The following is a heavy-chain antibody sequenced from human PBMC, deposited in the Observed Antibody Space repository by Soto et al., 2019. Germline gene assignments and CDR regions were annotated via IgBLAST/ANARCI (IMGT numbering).Heavy chain of an antibody. Sequence: SQTLSLTCAISGDSVSRNSAAWNWIRQSPSRGLEWLGRTYYRSKWYNDYAVSVKSRITINADASKNQFALQLNSVTPEDTAVYYCVRDLGSSNWCNWFDSWAQGTLVPVSS. J-gene: IGHJ5*01. CDR1: GDSVSRNSAA. V-gene: IGHV6-1*01. CDR2: TYYRSKWYN. CDR3: VRDLGSSNWCNWFDS. D-gene: IGHD6-13*01.